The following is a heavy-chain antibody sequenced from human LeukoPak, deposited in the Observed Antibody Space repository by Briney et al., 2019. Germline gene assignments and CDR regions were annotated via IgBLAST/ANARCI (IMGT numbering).Heavy chain of an antibody. V-gene: IGHV3-23*01. CDR1: GFTFSSFA. CDR3: TRIFYYETGGYYPDH. Sequence: PGGSLRLSCTASGFTFSSFAMTWVRQAPGKGLEWVSTISGGGADTYYADSVKGRFTVSRDNSKNTLYLQMNSLKTEDTAVYYCTRIFYYETGGYYPDHWGQGTLVTVSS. CDR2: ISGGGADT. J-gene: IGHJ4*02. D-gene: IGHD3-22*01.